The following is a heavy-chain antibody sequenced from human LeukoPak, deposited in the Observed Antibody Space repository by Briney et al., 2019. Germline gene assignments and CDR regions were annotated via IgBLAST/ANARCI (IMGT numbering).Heavy chain of an antibody. Sequence: SETLSLTCTVSGGSISSYYWSWIRQPPGKGLEWIGYIYYSGSTNYNPSLKSRVTISVDTSKNQFSLKLSSVTAADTAVYYCARASDSSGADAFDIWGQGTMVTVSS. CDR3: ARASDSSGADAFDI. J-gene: IGHJ3*02. V-gene: IGHV4-59*12. D-gene: IGHD3-22*01. CDR1: GGSISSYY. CDR2: IYYSGST.